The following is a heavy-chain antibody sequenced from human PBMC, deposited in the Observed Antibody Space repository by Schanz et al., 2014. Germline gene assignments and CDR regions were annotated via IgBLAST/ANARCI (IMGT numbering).Heavy chain of an antibody. CDR2: IWSDGSGK. J-gene: IGHJ4*01. CDR1: EFTFSSYK. V-gene: IGHV3-33*08. D-gene: IGHD6-13*01. Sequence: VQLVESGGGLVKPGGSLRLSCEASEFTFSSYKMNWVRQAPGKGLEWVAVIWSDGSGKYYADSVKGRFTISRDSPKNTLYLQMNSLRAEDTAVYYCAREQIMAAAGLVDYWGHGTLVTVSS. CDR3: AREQIMAAAGLVDY.